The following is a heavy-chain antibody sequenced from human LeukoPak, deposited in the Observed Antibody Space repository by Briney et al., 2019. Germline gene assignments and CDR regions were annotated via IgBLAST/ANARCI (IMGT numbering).Heavy chain of an antibody. CDR3: TRGGRNTSYYGNY. D-gene: IGHD1-26*01. Sequence: GGSLTLYCAASELTLSDYCMTWVRQGPGKGLEWVATIKRDGAETYYVDSVRGRFTISRDNAENSVYLRMNSLRDEATAVYYCTRGGRNTSYYGNYCGQGALGTVS. V-gene: IGHV3-7*01. CDR1: ELTLSDYC. J-gene: IGHJ4*02. CDR2: IKRDGAET.